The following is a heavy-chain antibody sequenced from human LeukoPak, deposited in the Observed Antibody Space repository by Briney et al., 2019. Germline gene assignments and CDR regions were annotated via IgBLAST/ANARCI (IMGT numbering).Heavy chain of an antibody. D-gene: IGHD5-18*01. CDR1: GYTFTSYG. CDR3: ARSGYSYRVRGAFDI. Sequence: ASVKVSCKASGYTFTSYGISWVRQAPGQGLEWMGWISAYNGNTNYAQKLQGRVTMTTDTSTSTAYMELRSLRSDDTAVYYCARSGYSYRVRGAFDIWGQGTMVTVSS. J-gene: IGHJ3*02. V-gene: IGHV1-18*01. CDR2: ISAYNGNT.